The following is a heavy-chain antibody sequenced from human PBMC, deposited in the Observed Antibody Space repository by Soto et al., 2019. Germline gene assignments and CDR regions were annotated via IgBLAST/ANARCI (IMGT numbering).Heavy chain of an antibody. J-gene: IGHJ4*02. Sequence: QVPLVQSGAEVKKPGASVKVSCKAAGYTFTTYGMSWVRQAPGQGLDWLGGISTYNGNTKYAERLQGRVTMTTDTTTGTAYMELRSLTSDDTAVYYCARGPTDYYDNSGNYFLDYWGQGTLVTVSS. CDR1: GYTFTTYG. CDR2: ISTYNGNT. D-gene: IGHD3-22*01. CDR3: ARGPTDYYDNSGNYFLDY. V-gene: IGHV1-18*01.